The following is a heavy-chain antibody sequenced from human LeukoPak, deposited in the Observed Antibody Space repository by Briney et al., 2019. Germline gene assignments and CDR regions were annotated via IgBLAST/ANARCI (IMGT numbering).Heavy chain of an antibody. CDR1: GYSSTNYG. CDR3: ARDVGITVADSFDP. V-gene: IGHV1-18*01. Sequence: ASVKVSCEASGYSSTNYGISWVRQAPGQGLEWMGWIHIYRGNTNYAQKFQGRVTMTTDTYTSTVYMEVRGLRSDDTAMYYCARDVGITVADSFDPWGQGTLVTVSS. D-gene: IGHD6-13*01. J-gene: IGHJ5*02. CDR2: IHIYRGNT.